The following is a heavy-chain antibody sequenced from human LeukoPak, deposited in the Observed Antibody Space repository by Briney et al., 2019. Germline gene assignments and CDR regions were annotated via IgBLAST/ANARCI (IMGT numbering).Heavy chain of an antibody. CDR1: GFTFSSYS. CDR3: ARGGRLLWFGESIDY. D-gene: IGHD3-10*01. CDR2: ISSSSSYI. V-gene: IGHV3-21*01. Sequence: GGSLRLSCAASGFTFSSYSMNWVRQAPGKGLEWVSSISSSSSYIYYADSVKGRFTISRDNVKNSLYLQMNSLRAEDTAVYYCARGGRLLWFGESIDYWGQGTLVTVSS. J-gene: IGHJ4*02.